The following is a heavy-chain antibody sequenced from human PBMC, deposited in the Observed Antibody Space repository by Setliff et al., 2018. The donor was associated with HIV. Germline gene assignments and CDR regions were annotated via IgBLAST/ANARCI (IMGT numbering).Heavy chain of an antibody. Sequence: SETLSLTCAVSGYSTSSGYYWGWIRQPAGKGLEWIGRIYTSGSTNYNPSLKSRVTISVDTSKNQFSLTVTSVTAADTAVYYCAREKNGYFDSWGQGTLVTVSS. CDR3: AREKNGYFDS. V-gene: IGHV4-61*02. CDR1: GYSTSSGYY. D-gene: IGHD2-8*01. CDR2: IYTSGST. J-gene: IGHJ4*02.